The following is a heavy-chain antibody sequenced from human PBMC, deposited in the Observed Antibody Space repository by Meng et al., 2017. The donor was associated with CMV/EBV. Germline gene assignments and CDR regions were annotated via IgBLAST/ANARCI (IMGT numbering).Heavy chain of an antibody. CDR1: GFTFSSYS. J-gene: IGHJ6*02. CDR3: ARDDYHDSSGYYSSYYYGMDV. CDR2: ISSSSSTI. Sequence: GESLKISCAASGFTFSSYSMIWVRQAPGKGLEWVSYISSSSSTIYYADSVKGRFTISRDNAKNSLYLQMNSLRAEDTAVYYCARDDYHDSSGYYSSYYYGMDVWGQGTTVTVSS. D-gene: IGHD3-22*01. V-gene: IGHV3-48*04.